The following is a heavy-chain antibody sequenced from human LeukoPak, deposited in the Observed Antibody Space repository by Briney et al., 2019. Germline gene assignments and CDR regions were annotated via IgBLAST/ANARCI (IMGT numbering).Heavy chain of an antibody. CDR3: AAATGTHDF. CDR1: GFTFSIYW. Sequence: GGPLRLFCAASGFTFSIYWMHWVRQSPGKGLVWVSCINSDWSITNYADSVKGRFTISRDNAKNTLFLQMNSLRAEDTAVYYCAAATGTHDFWGQGTLVTASS. CDR2: INSDWSIT. D-gene: IGHD6-13*01. V-gene: IGHV3-74*01. J-gene: IGHJ4*01.